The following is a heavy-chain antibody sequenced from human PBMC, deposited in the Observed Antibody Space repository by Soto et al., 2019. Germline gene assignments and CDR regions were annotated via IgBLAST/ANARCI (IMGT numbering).Heavy chain of an antibody. D-gene: IGHD5-18*01. CDR3: ARRYGYSFYY. CDR1: GGSISSYY. V-gene: IGHV4-59*08. CDR2: IYYSGST. Sequence: PSETLSLTCTVSGGSISSYYWSWIRQPPGKGLEWIGYIYYSGSTNYNPSLKSRVTISVDTSKNQLSLKLSSVTAADTAVYYCARRYGYSFYYWGQGTLVTVPQ. J-gene: IGHJ4*02.